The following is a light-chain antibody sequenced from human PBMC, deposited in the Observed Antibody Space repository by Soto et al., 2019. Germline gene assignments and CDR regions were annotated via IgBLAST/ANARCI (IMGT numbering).Light chain of an antibody. V-gene: IGKV1-5*01. Sequence: DIQLTQSPSTLSASVGDRITLTCRASQSISIWLAWYQQTPGKAPKILICDASRLQTGVPSRFSGSGSGTEFTLTISGLQPDDFATYYCQQYNGYSTWTFGQGTRVETK. J-gene: IGKJ1*01. CDR2: DAS. CDR1: QSISIW. CDR3: QQYNGYSTWT.